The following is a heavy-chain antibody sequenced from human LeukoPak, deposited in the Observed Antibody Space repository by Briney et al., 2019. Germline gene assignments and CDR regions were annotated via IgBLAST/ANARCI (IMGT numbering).Heavy chain of an antibody. J-gene: IGHJ6*02. CDR1: GGSFSGYY. CDR2: INHSGST. CDR3: ASSIAVAGRNVYYYYGMDV. V-gene: IGHV4-34*01. D-gene: IGHD6-19*01. Sequence: PETLSLTCAVYGGSFSGYYWSCIRQHPGKGLEWIAEINHSGSTNYNPSLKSRVTISVDTSKNQFSLKLSSVTDADTAVYYCASSIAVAGRNVYYYYGMDVWGQGTTVTVSS.